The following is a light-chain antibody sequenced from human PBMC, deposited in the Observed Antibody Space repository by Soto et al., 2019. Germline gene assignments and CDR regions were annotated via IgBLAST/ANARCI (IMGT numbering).Light chain of an antibody. Sequence: QSALTQPASVSGSPGQSITISCTGSSSDIGGYNYVSWYQQYPGKAPKLMIYEVSNRPSGISKRFSASKSGNTASLTISELQAEDESDYYCSSYTNSATWVFGGGTKVTVL. V-gene: IGLV2-14*01. CDR2: EVS. CDR1: SSDIGGYNY. CDR3: SSYTNSATWV. J-gene: IGLJ3*02.